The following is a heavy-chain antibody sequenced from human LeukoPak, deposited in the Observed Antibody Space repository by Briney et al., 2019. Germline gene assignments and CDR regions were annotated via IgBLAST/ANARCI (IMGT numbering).Heavy chain of an antibody. J-gene: IGHJ4*02. Sequence: PGGSLRLSCAASGFTFNSYGMPWVRQAPGKGLEWVAVIWYDGSNKYYADSVKGRFTISRDNSKNTLDLQMNSLRAEDTAVYYCARDRSYDFWSGYSTPDYWGQGTLVTVSS. V-gene: IGHV3-33*01. CDR3: ARDRSYDFWSGYSTPDY. CDR1: GFTFNSYG. CDR2: IWYDGSNK. D-gene: IGHD3-3*01.